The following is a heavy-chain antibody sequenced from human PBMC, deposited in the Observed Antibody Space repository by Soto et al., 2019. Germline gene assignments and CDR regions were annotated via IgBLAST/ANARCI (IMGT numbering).Heavy chain of an antibody. J-gene: IGHJ4*02. Sequence: QVQLRESGPGLVKPSQTLSLTCTVSGGSITSSGYYWSWIRQHPGEGLEWIGFTSNSGSTSYNPSRKSRVTISVDTSSNQFSLNLKSVTAADTAVYYCARGGGSTKVDYWGQGTLVTVSP. CDR3: ARGGGSTKVDY. V-gene: IGHV4-31*03. CDR1: GGSITSSGYY. CDR2: TSNSGST. D-gene: IGHD2-2*01.